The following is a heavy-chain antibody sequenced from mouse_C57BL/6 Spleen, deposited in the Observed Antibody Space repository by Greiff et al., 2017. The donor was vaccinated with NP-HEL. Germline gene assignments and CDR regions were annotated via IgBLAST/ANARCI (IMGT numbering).Heavy chain of an antibody. CDR3: ARKDYGSRDYAMDY. J-gene: IGHJ4*01. CDR2: ISNGGGST. V-gene: IGHV5-12*01. Sequence: EVMLVDSGGGLVQPGGSLKLSCAASGFTFSDYYMYWVRQTPEKRLEWVAYISNGGGSTYYPDTVKGRFTISRDNAKNTLYLQMSRLKSEDTAMYYCARKDYGSRDYAMDYWGQGTSVTVSS. D-gene: IGHD1-1*01. CDR1: GFTFSDYY.